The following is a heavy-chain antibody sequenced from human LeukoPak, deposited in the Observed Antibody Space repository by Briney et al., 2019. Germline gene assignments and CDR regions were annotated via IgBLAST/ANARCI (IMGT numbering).Heavy chain of an antibody. D-gene: IGHD2-15*01. V-gene: IGHV3-23*01. CDR1: GFTFSPYS. CDR2: IRGGGENT. Sequence: GGSLRLSCAASGFTFSPYSMSWVRQAPGKGLEWVSAIRGGGENTYYADSVKGRFTIPRDNSKDTLSLQMNSLRAEDTAVYYCAKISWDGRGTFYWGQGTLVTVSS. J-gene: IGHJ4*02. CDR3: AKISWDGRGTFY.